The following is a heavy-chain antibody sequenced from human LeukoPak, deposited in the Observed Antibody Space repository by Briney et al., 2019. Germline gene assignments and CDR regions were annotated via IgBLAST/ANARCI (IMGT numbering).Heavy chain of an antibody. Sequence: ASVKVSCKASGYTFTGYYMHWVRQAPGQGLEWMGWINPNSGGTNYAQKFQGRVTMTRDTSISTAYMELSRLRSDDTAVYYCARCLAGATVTSPYYFDYWGQGTLVTVSS. CDR3: ARCLAGATVTSPYYFDY. V-gene: IGHV1-2*02. CDR2: INPNSGGT. CDR1: GYTFTGYY. J-gene: IGHJ4*02. D-gene: IGHD1-26*01.